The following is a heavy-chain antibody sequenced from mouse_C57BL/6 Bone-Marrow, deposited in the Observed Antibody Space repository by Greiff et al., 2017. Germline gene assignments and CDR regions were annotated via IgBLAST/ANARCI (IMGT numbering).Heavy chain of an antibody. D-gene: IGHD2-5*01. V-gene: IGHV5-4*01. CDR3: ARAYYSNPYAMDY. CDR1: GFTFSSYA. Sequence: EVQVVESGGGLVKPGGSLKLSCAASGFTFSSYAMSWVRQTPEKRLEWVATISAGGSYTYYPDNVKGRFTISRDNAKNILYLQMSHLKSEDTAMYYCARAYYSNPYAMDYWGQGTSVTVSS. J-gene: IGHJ4*01. CDR2: ISAGGSYT.